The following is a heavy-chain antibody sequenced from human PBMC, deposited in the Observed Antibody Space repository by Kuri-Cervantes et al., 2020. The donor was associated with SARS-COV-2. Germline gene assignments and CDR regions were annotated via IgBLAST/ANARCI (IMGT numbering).Heavy chain of an antibody. D-gene: IGHD2-8*01. CDR1: GGSIRSGGYY. Sequence: SETLFLTCTVSGGSIRSGGYYWSWIRQPPGKGLEWIGYIYHSGSTYYNPSLKSRVTISVDTSKNQFSLKLSSVTAADTAVYYCARVPRFCTNGVCYAFDIWGQGTMVTVSS. CDR3: ARVPRFCTNGVCYAFDI. V-gene: IGHV4-30-2*01. J-gene: IGHJ3*02. CDR2: IYHSGST.